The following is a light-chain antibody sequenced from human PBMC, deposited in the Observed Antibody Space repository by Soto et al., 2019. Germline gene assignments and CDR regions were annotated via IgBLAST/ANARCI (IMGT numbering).Light chain of an antibody. Sequence: EVVMTQSPATVSVSPGEGVTLSCRASQTISNDLAWYQQKPGQAPRLLIYGASTRATGVPARFSGGGSGTEFTLTISSLQSEDFAFYYCQQNNKWPPVTFVGLSKVDIK. CDR2: GAS. V-gene: IGKV3-15*01. CDR1: QTISND. CDR3: QQNNKWPPVT. J-gene: IGKJ4*01.